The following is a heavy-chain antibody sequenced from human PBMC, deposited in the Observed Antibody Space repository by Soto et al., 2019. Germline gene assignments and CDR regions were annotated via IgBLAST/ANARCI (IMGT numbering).Heavy chain of an antibody. J-gene: IGHJ4*02. CDR2: ISSSGSTI. CDR1: GFTFSSYE. V-gene: IGHV3-48*03. D-gene: IGHD3-22*01. CDR3: ARVAILLGYYYDSSGIFDY. Sequence: GESLKISCAASGFTFSSYEMNWVRQAPGKGLEWVSYISSSGSTIYYADSVKGRFTISRDNAKNSLYLQMNSLRAEDTAVYYCARVAILLGYYYDSSGIFDYWGQGTLVTVSS.